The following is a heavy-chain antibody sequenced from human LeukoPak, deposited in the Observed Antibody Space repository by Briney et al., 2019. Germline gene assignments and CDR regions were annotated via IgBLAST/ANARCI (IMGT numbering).Heavy chain of an antibody. Sequence: SETLSLTSTVSGGSISSYYWSWIQQPPGKGLEWIGYIYYSGSTNYNPSLKSRVTISVDTSKNQFSLKLSSVTAADTAVYYCASAGYYDSSGYSSFDYWGQGTLVTVSS. J-gene: IGHJ4*02. CDR3: ASAGYYDSSGYSSFDY. V-gene: IGHV4-59*01. D-gene: IGHD3-22*01. CDR1: GGSISSYY. CDR2: IYYSGST.